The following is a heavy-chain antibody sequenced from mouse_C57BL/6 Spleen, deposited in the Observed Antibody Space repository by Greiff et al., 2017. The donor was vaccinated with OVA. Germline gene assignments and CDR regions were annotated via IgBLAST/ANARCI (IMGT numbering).Heavy chain of an antibody. Sequence: DVKLVESGGGLVQPGGSLKLSCAASGFTFSDYGMAWVRQAPRKGPAWVAFISNLAYSIYYADTVTGRFTISRENAKNTLYLEMSSLRSEDTAMYYCARHTGTGAMDYWGQGTSVTVSS. V-gene: IGHV5-15*01. CDR3: ARHTGTGAMDY. CDR2: ISNLAYSI. J-gene: IGHJ4*01. D-gene: IGHD4-1*01. CDR1: GFTFSDYG.